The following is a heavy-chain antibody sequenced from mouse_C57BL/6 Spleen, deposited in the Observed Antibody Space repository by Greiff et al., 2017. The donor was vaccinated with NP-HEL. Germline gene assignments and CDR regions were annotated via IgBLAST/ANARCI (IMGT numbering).Heavy chain of an antibody. J-gene: IGHJ3*01. CDR1: GFTFSSYT. D-gene: IGHD1-1*01. V-gene: IGHV5-4*03. CDR3: ARDTTASY. CDR2: ISDGGSYT. Sequence: EVKLMESGGGLVKPGGSLKLSCAASGFTFSSYTMSWVRQTPEKRLEWVATISDGGSYTYYPDIVKGRFTISRDNAKNNLYLQMSHLKSEDTAMYYCARDTTASYWGQGTLVTVSA.